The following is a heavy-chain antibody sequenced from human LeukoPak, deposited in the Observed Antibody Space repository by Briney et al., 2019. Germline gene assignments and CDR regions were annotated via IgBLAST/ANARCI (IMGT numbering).Heavy chain of an antibody. D-gene: IGHD3-10*01. V-gene: IGHV4-39*07. CDR1: GGSISSSSYY. Sequence: SETLSLTCTVSGGSISSSSYYWGWIRQPPGQGLEWIGSIYYSGSTYYNPSLKSRVTISVDTSKNQFSLKLSSVTAADTAVYYCARDLGSLTGDYWGQGTLVTVSS. CDR2: IYYSGST. J-gene: IGHJ4*02. CDR3: ARDLGSLTGDY.